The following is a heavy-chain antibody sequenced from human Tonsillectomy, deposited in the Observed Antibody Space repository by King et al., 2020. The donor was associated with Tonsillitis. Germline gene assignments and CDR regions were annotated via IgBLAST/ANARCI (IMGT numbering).Heavy chain of an antibody. Sequence: VQLVESGGGVVQPGRSLRLSCAASGFTFSSYAMHWVRQAPGKGLEWVAVISYDGSNKYYADSVKGRFTISRDNSKNTLYLQMNSLRAEDTAVYYCARWAIPTYYYDSSGYRYWGQGTLVTVSS. V-gene: IGHV3-30*04. J-gene: IGHJ4*02. CDR3: ARWAIPTYYYDSSGYRY. D-gene: IGHD3-22*01. CDR1: GFTFSSYA. CDR2: ISYDGSNK.